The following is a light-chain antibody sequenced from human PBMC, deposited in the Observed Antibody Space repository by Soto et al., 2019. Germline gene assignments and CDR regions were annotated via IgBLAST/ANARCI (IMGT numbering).Light chain of an antibody. Sequence: SYELTQPPSVSVAPGKTARVTCGGDNIGTKSVHWYQQRPGQAPVVVIYYDRDRPSGIPDRFSGSNSGNTATLTISRVEAGDEADYYCQVWDSSSDHVVFGGGTKLTVL. V-gene: IGLV3-21*04. CDR1: NIGTKS. CDR2: YDR. J-gene: IGLJ2*01. CDR3: QVWDSSSDHVV.